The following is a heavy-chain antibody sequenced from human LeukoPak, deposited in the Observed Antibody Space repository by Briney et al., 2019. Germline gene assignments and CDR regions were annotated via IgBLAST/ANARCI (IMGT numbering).Heavy chain of an antibody. CDR1: GFTFSSYA. D-gene: IGHD1-26*01. CDR3: ANPPIPGDDY. V-gene: IGHV3-23*01. J-gene: IGHJ4*02. Sequence: GGSLRLSCAASGFTFSSYAMNWVRQTPGKGLEWVSAISGRGGRTYYADSVKGRFTISRDNSKNTLYLQMNSLRAEDTAVYYCANPPIPGDDYWGQGTLVTVSS. CDR2: ISGRGGRT.